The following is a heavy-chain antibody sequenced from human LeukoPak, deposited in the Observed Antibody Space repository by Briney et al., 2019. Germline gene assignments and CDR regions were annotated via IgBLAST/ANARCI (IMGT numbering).Heavy chain of an antibody. CDR1: GFTFSSYD. CDR3: ARNAYYYDSSGYDIDY. Sequence: GGSLRLSCAASGFTFSSYDMHWVRQATGKGLEWVSAIGTAGDTYYPGSVKGRFTISRENAKNSLYLQMNSLRAGDTAVYYCARNAYYYDSSGYDIDYWGQGTLVTVSS. CDR2: IGTAGDT. D-gene: IGHD3-22*01. J-gene: IGHJ4*02. V-gene: IGHV3-13*01.